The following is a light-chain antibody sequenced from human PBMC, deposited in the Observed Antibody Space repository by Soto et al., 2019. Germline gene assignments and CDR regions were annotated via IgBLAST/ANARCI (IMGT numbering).Light chain of an antibody. Sequence: EIVLTQSPATLSLSPGERATLSCRASQSVSVYLAWYQQKPGQAPRLLIYDASSRANGISSRFSGSGSGTDFTLTISSLEPDDFAVYYCQQRSNWPRTFGQGTTLDIK. V-gene: IGKV3-11*01. J-gene: IGKJ2*01. CDR1: QSVSVY. CDR3: QQRSNWPRT. CDR2: DAS.